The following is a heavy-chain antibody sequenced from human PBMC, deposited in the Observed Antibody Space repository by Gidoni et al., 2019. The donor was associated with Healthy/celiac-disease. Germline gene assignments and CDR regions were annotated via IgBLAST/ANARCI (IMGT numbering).Heavy chain of an antibody. CDR1: GFTFCSYA. D-gene: IGHD2-2*01. CDR3: AKYKGTGRQHIVVVPAAFDY. Sequence: EVQLLESGGGLVQPGWSLRLSCAASGFTFCSYAMRWVRQAPGKGLKWVSAISGSGGSTYYADSVKGRFTISRDNSKNTLYLQMNSLRAEDTAVYYCAKYKGTGRQHIVVVPAAFDYWGQGTLVTVSS. J-gene: IGHJ4*02. CDR2: ISGSGGST. V-gene: IGHV3-23*01.